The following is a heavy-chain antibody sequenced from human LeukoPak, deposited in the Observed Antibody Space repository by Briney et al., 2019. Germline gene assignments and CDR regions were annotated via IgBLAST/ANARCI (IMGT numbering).Heavy chain of an antibody. CDR1: GGSINNYY. J-gene: IGHJ4*02. D-gene: IGHD3-9*01. Sequence: PSETLSLTCTVSGGSINNYYWSWIRQPPGKGLEWIGYIYSSGSTNYNPSLKSRLSISVDTSKNQFSLKLSSVTAADTAVYYCARQLYDILTGYYSGFDYWGQGTLVTVSS. V-gene: IGHV4-59*08. CDR3: ARQLYDILTGYYSGFDY. CDR2: IYSSGST.